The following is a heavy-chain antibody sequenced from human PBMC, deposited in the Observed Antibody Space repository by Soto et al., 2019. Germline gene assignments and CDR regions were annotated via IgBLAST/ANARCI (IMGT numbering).Heavy chain of an antibody. V-gene: IGHV2-5*02. CDR2: IYWDDDK. J-gene: IGHJ3*02. Sequence: QITLKESGPTLVKPTQTLTLTCTFSGFSLSTSGVGVGWIRQPPGKALEWLALIYWDDDKRYSPSLKSRLTITRDTAKSQVVLTMPDMAPVDTTRYYGPHIRLYGWASDIWGQGTMVTVSS. CDR1: GFSLSTSGVG. CDR3: PHIRLYGWASDI. D-gene: IGHD3-10*01.